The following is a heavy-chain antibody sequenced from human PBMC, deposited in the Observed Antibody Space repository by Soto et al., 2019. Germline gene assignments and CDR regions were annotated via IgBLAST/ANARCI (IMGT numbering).Heavy chain of an antibody. CDR1: GDNVSSNSAA. V-gene: IGHV6-1*01. J-gene: IGHJ6*02. D-gene: IGHD2-2*01. CDR2: TYYRSKWYN. CDR3: AREAGRSGWRGNIVLGPAHYGTVF. Sequence: SPTLSLTCALSGDNVSSNSAAWNWIRQSPSRGLEWLGRTYYRSKWYNDYAVSVKSRITINPDTSKNQFSLQLNSVTPEDTAVYYCAREAGRSGWRGNIVLGPAHYGTVFSDQAPT.